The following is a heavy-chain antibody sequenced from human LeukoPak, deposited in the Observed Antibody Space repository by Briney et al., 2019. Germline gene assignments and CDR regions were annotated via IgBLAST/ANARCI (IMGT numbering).Heavy chain of an antibody. CDR2: IYYSGST. V-gene: IGHV4-39*07. CDR1: GGSISSSSYY. D-gene: IGHD6-13*01. CDR3: ASTRAAAGTLAFDI. Sequence: PSETLSLTCTVSGGSISSSSYYWGWIRQPPGKGLEWIGSIYYSGSTYYNPSLKSRVTISVDTSKNQFSLKLSSVTAADTAVYYCASTRAAAGTLAFDIWGQGTMVTVSS. J-gene: IGHJ3*02.